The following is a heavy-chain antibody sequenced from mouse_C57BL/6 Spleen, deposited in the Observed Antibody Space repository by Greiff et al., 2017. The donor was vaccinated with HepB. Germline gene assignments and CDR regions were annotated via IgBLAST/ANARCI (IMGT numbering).Heavy chain of an antibody. D-gene: IGHD2-4*01. CDR1: GYTFTDYE. Sequence: QVQLQQSGAELVRPGASVTLSCKASGYTFTDYEMHWVKQTPVHGLEWIGAIDPETGGTAYNQKFKGKAILTADKSSSTAYMELRSLTSEDSAVYYCTRRMGLPYYFDYWGQGTTLTVSS. J-gene: IGHJ2*01. CDR2: IDPETGGT. CDR3: TRRMGLPYYFDY. V-gene: IGHV1-15*01.